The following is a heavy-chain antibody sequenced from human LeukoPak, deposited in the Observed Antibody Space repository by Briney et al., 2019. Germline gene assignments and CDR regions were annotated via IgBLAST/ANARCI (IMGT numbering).Heavy chain of an antibody. CDR1: GGSISNYY. V-gene: IGHV4-59*01. CDR2: IYYSGST. J-gene: IGHJ3*02. D-gene: IGHD4-17*01. CDR3: ARDSTVTFAFDI. Sequence: SETLSLTCSVSGGSISNYYWSWIRQSPGKGREWIGYIYYSGSTNYNPSLKSPVTISVDTSKNQFSLRLSSVTAADTAVYYCARDSTVTFAFDIWGQGTMVTVSS.